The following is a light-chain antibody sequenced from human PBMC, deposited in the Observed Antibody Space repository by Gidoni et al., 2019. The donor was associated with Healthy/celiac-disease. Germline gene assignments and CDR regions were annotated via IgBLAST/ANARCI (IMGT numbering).Light chain of an antibody. CDR3: SSYTSSSTWV. J-gene: IGLJ3*02. Sequence: QSALTQPASVSGSPGQSITISCTGTSSDVGGYNYVSWYQQHPGKAPTLMIYECSNRPSGVANRFSGSKSGNTASLTISGLQAEDEADYYCSSYTSSSTWVFGGGTKLTVL. CDR1: SSDVGGYNY. V-gene: IGLV2-14*01. CDR2: ECS.